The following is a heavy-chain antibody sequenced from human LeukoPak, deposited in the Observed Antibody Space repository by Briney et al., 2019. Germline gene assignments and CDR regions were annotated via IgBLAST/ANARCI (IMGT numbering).Heavy chain of an antibody. CDR2: IGTDGYS. V-gene: IGHV3-21*06. CDR3: ARGIIGGNPASAY. J-gene: IGHJ4*02. Sequence: GGSLRRSCAASGFTFITYEMNWVRKAPGKGLEWVSSIGTDGYSYSAVSVKGRFTISRDNAKSTLYLQMDSLTVGDTALYYCARGIIGGNPASAYWGQGTLGTVSS. CDR1: GFTFITYE. D-gene: IGHD4-23*01.